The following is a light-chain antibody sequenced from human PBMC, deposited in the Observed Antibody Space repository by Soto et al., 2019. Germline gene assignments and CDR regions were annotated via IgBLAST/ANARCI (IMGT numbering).Light chain of an antibody. J-gene: IGLJ1*01. V-gene: IGLV2-8*01. CDR2: NVN. CDR3: SSYAGSSNV. CDR1: SSDVGSYDY. Sequence: QSALIQPPSVSGSPGQSVSISCTGTSSDVGSYDYVSWYQQHPGTVPKPLIYNVNTQPSGIPDRFSGSKSGNPASATISGLQAEDEADYYCSSYAGSSNVFGTGTKVTVL.